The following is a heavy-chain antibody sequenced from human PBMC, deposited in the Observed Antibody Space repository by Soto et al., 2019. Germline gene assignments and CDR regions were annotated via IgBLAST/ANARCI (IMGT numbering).Heavy chain of an antibody. V-gene: IGHV4-34*01. CDR3: VRGDGRGGSPARIFEY. Sequence: QVQLQQWGAGLLRPSETLSLTCAVYRESFSAFFWSWIRQPPGKGLEWIGEINHNGDTNYNPSLKSRVTISVDTSKNQFSLSLNFVTATDTAVYYCVRGDGRGGSPARIFEYWGQGTPVTVSS. CDR2: INHNGDT. D-gene: IGHD2-15*01. J-gene: IGHJ4*02. CDR1: RESFSAFF.